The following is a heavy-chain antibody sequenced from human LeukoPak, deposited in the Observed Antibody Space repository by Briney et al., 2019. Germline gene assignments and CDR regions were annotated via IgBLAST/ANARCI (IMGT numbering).Heavy chain of an antibody. Sequence: GGSLRLSCAASGFTFSSYAMSWVRQAPGKGLEWVSAISGSGGSTYYADSVKGRFTISRDNSKNTLYLQMNSLRAEDTAVYYCAKDLEDYYDSSGYYYWGQGTLATVSS. CDR2: ISGSGGST. J-gene: IGHJ4*02. CDR3: AKDLEDYYDSSGYYY. V-gene: IGHV3-23*01. D-gene: IGHD3-22*01. CDR1: GFTFSSYA.